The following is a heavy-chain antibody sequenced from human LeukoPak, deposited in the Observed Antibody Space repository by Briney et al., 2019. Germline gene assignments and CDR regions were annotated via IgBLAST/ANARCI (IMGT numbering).Heavy chain of an antibody. V-gene: IGHV3-11*01. CDR3: ATDGAGFDT. CDR2: INIGGTNT. Sequence: GGSLRLSCAASGFTFNDYYMSWIRQAPGKGLEWFSYINIGGTNTHYADSVKGRFTISRDNAKKSLYLEMNNLRAEDTAVYYCATDGAGFDTWGQGVLVTVSS. CDR1: GFTFNDYY. J-gene: IGHJ5*02.